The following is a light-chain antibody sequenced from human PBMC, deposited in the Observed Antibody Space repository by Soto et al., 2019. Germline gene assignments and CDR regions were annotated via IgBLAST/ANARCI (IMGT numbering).Light chain of an antibody. CDR1: SSDVGGYNY. CDR2: EVS. CDR3: SSYTSSSTHGV. J-gene: IGLJ3*02. Sequence: QSVLTQPASVSGSPGQSITISCTGTSSDVGGYNYVSWSQQHPGKAPKLMIYEVSNRPSGVSNRFSGSKSGNTASLTIAGLQAEDEADYYCSSYTSSSTHGVFGGGTKLTVL. V-gene: IGLV2-14*01.